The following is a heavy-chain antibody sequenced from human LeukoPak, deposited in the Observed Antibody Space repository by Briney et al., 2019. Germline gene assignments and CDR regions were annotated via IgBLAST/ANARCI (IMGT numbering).Heavy chain of an antibody. CDR1: GYTFTSYY. D-gene: IGHD3-9*01. J-gene: IGHJ5*02. V-gene: IGHV1-46*01. CDR2: INPSGGST. Sequence: ASVKVSCKASGYTFTSYYMHWVRQAPGQGLEWMGIINPSGGSTSYAQKFQGRVTMTRDMSTSTVYMELSSLRSEDTAVYYCARGEYDILTGYYLSWFDPWGQGTLVTVSS. CDR3: ARGEYDILTGYYLSWFDP.